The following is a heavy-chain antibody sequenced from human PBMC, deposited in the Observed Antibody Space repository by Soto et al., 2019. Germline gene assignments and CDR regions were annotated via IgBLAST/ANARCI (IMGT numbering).Heavy chain of an antibody. CDR2: TYYRSKWYN. CDR3: ARDPVVFSSSYYYYYMDV. V-gene: IGHV6-1*01. CDR1: GDSVSSNSAA. D-gene: IGHD6-6*01. Sequence: KQSQTLSLTCAISGDSVSSNSAAWNWIRQSPSRGLEWLGRTYYRSKWYNDYAVSVKSRITINPDTSKNQFSLQLNSVTPEDTAVYYCARDPVVFSSSYYYYYMDVWGKGTTVTVSS. J-gene: IGHJ6*03.